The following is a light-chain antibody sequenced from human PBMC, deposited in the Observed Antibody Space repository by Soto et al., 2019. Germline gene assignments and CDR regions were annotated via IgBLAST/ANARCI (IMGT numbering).Light chain of an antibody. CDR1: QSVSSK. V-gene: IGKV3D-15*01. Sequence: EIVMTQSPATLSVSPGERATLSCRASQSVSSKLAWYQQKPGQAPRLLIYGASARATGIPARFSGSGSGTDFTLTISRLEPEDFAVYYCQQYGSSFTFGPGTKVDIK. CDR3: QQYGSSFT. CDR2: GAS. J-gene: IGKJ3*01.